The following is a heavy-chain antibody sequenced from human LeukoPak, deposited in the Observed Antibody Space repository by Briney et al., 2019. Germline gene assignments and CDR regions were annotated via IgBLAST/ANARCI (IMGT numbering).Heavy chain of an antibody. V-gene: IGHV3-23*01. D-gene: IGHD3-10*01. CDR3: AKDSTRRGNFAY. Sequence: TGGSLRLTCAASGFTFSRYAMSWVRQAPGKGLEWVSAISGSGGSTYYADSVKGRFTISRDNSKNTLYLQMNSLRAEDTAVYYWAKDSTRRGNFAYCGQGTLVTVSS. CDR1: GFTFSRYA. J-gene: IGHJ4*02. CDR2: ISGSGGST.